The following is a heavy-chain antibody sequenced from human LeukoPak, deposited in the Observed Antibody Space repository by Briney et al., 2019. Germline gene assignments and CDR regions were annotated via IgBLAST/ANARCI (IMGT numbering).Heavy chain of an antibody. J-gene: IGHJ4*02. CDR3: ARRPVAAIKGYFDS. Sequence: GGSLRLSWAASGFTFSNYAIYWVRQAPGKGLEWVSVISTDGNYKYYADSVKGRFAVSRDNSKNMLYLQMNSLSADDTAVYYCARRPVAAIKGYFDSWGQGALVTVSS. CDR2: ISTDGNYK. V-gene: IGHV3-30*09. CDR1: GFTFSNYA. D-gene: IGHD5-24*01.